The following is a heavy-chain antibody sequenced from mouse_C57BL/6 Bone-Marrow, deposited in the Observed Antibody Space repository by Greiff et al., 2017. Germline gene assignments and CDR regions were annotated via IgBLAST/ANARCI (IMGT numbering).Heavy chain of an antibody. D-gene: IGHD2-4*01. V-gene: IGHV1-63*01. J-gene: IGHJ2*01. CDR1: GYTFTNYW. CDR2: IYPGGGYT. Sequence: VKLVESGAELVRPGTSVKMSCKASGYTFTNYWIGWAKQRPGHGLEWIGDIYPGGGYTNYNEKFKGKATLTADKSSSTAYMQFSSLTSEDSAIYYCARLTIYYDSFDYWGQGTTLTVSS. CDR3: ARLTIYYDSFDY.